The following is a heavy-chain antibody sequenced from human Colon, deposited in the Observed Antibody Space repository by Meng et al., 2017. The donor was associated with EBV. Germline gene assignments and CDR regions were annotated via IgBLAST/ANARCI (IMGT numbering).Heavy chain of an antibody. V-gene: IGHV4-34*01. CDR1: GGSFGDYY. CDR2: IDHRGNT. CDR3: ARRGPSGNFSP. Sequence: QGQHKQWGPGLLTPLATLSRSCAVYGGSFGDYYWTWIRHPPGKGLEWIGEIDHRGNTKYNPSLKSRVTISLDTSKKQFSLKVSSVTAADSAVYYCARRGPSGNFSPWGQGALVTVSS. D-gene: IGHD3-10*01. J-gene: IGHJ5*02.